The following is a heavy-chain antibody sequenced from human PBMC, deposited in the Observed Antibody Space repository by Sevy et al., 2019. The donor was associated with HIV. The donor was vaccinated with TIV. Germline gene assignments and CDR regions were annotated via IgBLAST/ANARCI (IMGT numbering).Heavy chain of an antibody. CDR1: GYTLAKFS. D-gene: IGHD3-22*01. CDR2: FDPEDGKR. CDR3: TTTKDYYDSSGYPFDY. V-gene: IGHV1-24*01. J-gene: IGHJ4*02. Sequence: ASVKVSCKVSGYTLAKFSMHWVRQAPGKGLEWMGTFDPEDGKRVHAQNFQGRVTMTEDTSTDTAYMELSSLRSEDTAVYYCTTTKDYYDSSGYPFDYWGQGTLVTVSS.